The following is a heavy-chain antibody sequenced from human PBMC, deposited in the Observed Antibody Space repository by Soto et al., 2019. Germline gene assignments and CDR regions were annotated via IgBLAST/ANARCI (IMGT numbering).Heavy chain of an antibody. D-gene: IGHD5-18*01. V-gene: IGHV1-69*02. J-gene: IGHJ4*02. CDR2: IIPILGIA. CDR3: TAMVNPLPDY. Sequence: QVQLVQSGAEVKKPGSSVKVSCKASGGTFSSYTISWVRQAPGQGLEWMGRIIPILGIANYAQKFQGRVTITADKSTSTAYMELSSLRSENTAVYYCTAMVNPLPDYWGQGTLVTVSS. CDR1: GGTFSSYT.